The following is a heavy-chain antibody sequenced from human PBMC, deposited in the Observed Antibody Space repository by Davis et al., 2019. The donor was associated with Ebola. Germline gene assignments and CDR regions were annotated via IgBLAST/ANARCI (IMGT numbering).Heavy chain of an antibody. CDR1: GYTLTELS. Sequence: ASVKVSCKVSGYTLTELSMHWVRQAPGKGLEWMGGFDPEDSETIYAQKFQGRVTMTEDTSTDTAYMELSSLRSEDTAVYYCATSPTSSSWNPYYYYYGMDVWGQGTTVTVSS. D-gene: IGHD6-13*01. CDR2: FDPEDSET. CDR3: ATSPTSSSWNPYYYYYGMDV. V-gene: IGHV1-24*01. J-gene: IGHJ6*02.